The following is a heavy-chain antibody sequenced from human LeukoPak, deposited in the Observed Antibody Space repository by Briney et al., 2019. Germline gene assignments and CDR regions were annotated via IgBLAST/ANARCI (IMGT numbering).Heavy chain of an antibody. CDR2: ISSSSNYI. Sequence: GGSPRLSCAASGFTFSSYNMNWVRQAPGTGLEWVSYISSSSNYINYADSVKGRFTISRDNAKNSLYLQMNSLRAEDTAVYYCARDESLVRGAAFDYWGQGTLVTVSS. CDR3: ARDESLVRGAAFDY. D-gene: IGHD3-10*01. J-gene: IGHJ4*02. V-gene: IGHV3-21*01. CDR1: GFTFSSYN.